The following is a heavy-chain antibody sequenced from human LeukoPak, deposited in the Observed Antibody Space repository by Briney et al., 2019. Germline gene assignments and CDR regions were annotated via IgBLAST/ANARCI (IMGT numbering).Heavy chain of an antibody. CDR2: IFYSGTT. J-gene: IGHJ5*02. CDR3: ARDLWGGSSSANWFDP. Sequence: PSETLSLTCTVSGGSISSYYWSWIRQPPGKGLEWIGFIFYSGTTNYNPSLKSRVTISVDTSKNQFSLKLSSVTAADTAVYYCARDLWGGSSSANWFDPWGQGTLVTVSS. D-gene: IGHD6-6*01. CDR1: GGSISSYY. V-gene: IGHV4-59*12.